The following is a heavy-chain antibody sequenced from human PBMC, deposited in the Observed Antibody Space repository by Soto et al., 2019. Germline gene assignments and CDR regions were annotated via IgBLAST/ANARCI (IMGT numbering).Heavy chain of an antibody. CDR2: IWWDGSEE. V-gene: IGHV3-33*01. J-gene: IGHJ4*02. Sequence: QVQLVESGGGVVQPGRSLKLSCAASGFTFSQYGMHWVRQAPGKGLEWVAVIWWDGSEEYYAESVKGRFSISRDNSQNTVFLQMNSLRVEDMALYYCARDRRASSSWYGNFDYWGQGALVTVSS. D-gene: IGHD6-13*01. CDR3: ARDRRASSSWYGNFDY. CDR1: GFTFSQYG.